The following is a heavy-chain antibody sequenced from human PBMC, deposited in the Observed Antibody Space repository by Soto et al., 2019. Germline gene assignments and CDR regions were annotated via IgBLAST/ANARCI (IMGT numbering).Heavy chain of an antibody. J-gene: IGHJ6*03. CDR3: AKESYGPGIHFYYYYYMDV. CDR2: ISGSSGTT. V-gene: IGHV3-23*01. Sequence: EVQLLESGGGLVQPGGSLRLSCAASGFTFSNYAMSWVRQAPGKGLEWVSGISGSSGTTSYADSVKGRFTISRDNSKNTLFLQMNSLRAEDTAVYYGAKESYGPGIHFYYYYYMDVWGKGTTVTVSS. CDR1: GFTFSNYA. D-gene: IGHD3-10*01.